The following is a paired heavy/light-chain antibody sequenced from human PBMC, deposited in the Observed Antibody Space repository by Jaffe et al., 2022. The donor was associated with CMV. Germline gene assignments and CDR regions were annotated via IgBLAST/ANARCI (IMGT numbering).Light chain of an antibody. CDR3: QQYYSTPRRT. Sequence: DIVMTQSPDSLAVSLGERATINCKSSQSVLYSSNNKNYLAWYQQKPGQPPKLLIYWASTRESGVPDRFSGSGSGTDFTLTISSLQAEDVAVYYCQQYYSTPRRTFGQGTKVEIK. J-gene: IGKJ1*01. CDR2: WAS. V-gene: IGKV4-1*01. CDR1: QSVLYSSNNKNY.
Heavy chain of an antibody. CDR3: ATDHPKFDYYYGMDV. Sequence: QVQLVESGGGLVKPGGSLRLSCAASGFTFSDYYMSWIRQAPGKGLEWVSYISSSGSTIYYADSVKGRFTISRDNAKNSLYLQMNSLRAEDTAVYYCATDHPKFDYYYGMDVWGQGTTVTVSS. CDR1: GFTFSDYY. V-gene: IGHV3-11*01. CDR2: ISSSGSTI. J-gene: IGHJ6*02.